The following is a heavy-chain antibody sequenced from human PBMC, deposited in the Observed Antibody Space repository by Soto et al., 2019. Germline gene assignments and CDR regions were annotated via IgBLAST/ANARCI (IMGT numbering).Heavy chain of an antibody. V-gene: IGHV3-21*01. Sequence: EVQLVESGGGLVKPGESLRLICAASGFIFTSYGMNWVRQAPGKGLEWVSSISSSRRSIYYADSVKGRFTISRDNAKNSVYLQMNSLRAEDTAVYYCARDWGTTEWYFDLWGRGTLLTVSS. J-gene: IGHJ2*01. D-gene: IGHD3-16*01. CDR3: ARDWGTTEWYFDL. CDR1: GFIFTSYG. CDR2: ISSSRRSI.